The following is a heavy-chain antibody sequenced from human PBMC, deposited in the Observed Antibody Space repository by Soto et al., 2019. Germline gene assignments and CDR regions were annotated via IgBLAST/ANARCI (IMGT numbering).Heavy chain of an antibody. CDR3: AKRRGAGGHFDY. CDR1: GFTFSSYA. CDR2: VSIGGST. D-gene: IGHD2-15*01. V-gene: IGHV3-23*01. J-gene: IGHJ4*02. Sequence: DVQLLESGGGLVQLEGSLRLSCAASGFTFSSYAMGWVRQGPGKGLEWVAVVSIGGSTHYADSVRGRFTISRDNSKNSLSLQMNSLTAEDTAVYFCAKRRGAGGHFDYWGQGALVTVSS.